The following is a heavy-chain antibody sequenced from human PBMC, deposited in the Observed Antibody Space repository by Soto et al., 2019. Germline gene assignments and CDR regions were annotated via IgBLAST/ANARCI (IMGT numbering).Heavy chain of an antibody. CDR3: ATGEGFLDY. Sequence: QVQLVQSGAEVKKPGASVKVSCKASGYTFINYGITWVRQAPGQGLEWMGWITPYNGNTNYAQKLQGRVTMTTDTATSTADMEVRSLRSDDTAVYYCATGEGFLDYWGQGTLVTVSS. V-gene: IGHV1-18*01. CDR1: GYTFINYG. CDR2: ITPYNGNT. D-gene: IGHD2-15*01. J-gene: IGHJ4*02.